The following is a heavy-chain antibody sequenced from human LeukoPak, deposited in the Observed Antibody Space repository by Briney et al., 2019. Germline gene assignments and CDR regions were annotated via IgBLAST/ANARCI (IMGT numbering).Heavy chain of an antibody. CDR2: IYVSGST. CDR1: GGSVSTYY. J-gene: IGHJ3*02. V-gene: IGHV4-59*02. D-gene: IGHD2/OR15-2a*01. Sequence: SETLSLTCTVSGGSVSTYYWSWIRQSPGKGLEWIVYIYVSGSTNYNPSLKSRVAISRDTSKNQLSPKLRSVTAADTAVYYCARSHSTTYPDAFDIWGQGTMVTVSS. CDR3: ARSHSTTYPDAFDI.